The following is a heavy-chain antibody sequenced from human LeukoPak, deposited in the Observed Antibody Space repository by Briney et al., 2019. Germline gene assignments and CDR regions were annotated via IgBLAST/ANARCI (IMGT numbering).Heavy chain of an antibody. Sequence: SETLSLTCAVYGGSFSGYYWTWIRQPPGKGLEWIGEINHSGSTNYNPSLKSRVTISVDTSKNQFSLKLSSVTAADTAVYYCARGEGSGWTFDYWGQGTLVTVSS. CDR2: INHSGST. CDR1: GGSFSGYY. CDR3: ARGEGSGWTFDY. J-gene: IGHJ4*02. V-gene: IGHV4-34*01. D-gene: IGHD6-19*01.